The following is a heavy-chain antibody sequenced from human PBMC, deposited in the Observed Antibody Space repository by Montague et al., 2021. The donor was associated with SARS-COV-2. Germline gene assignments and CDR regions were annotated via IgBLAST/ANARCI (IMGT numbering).Heavy chain of an antibody. J-gene: IGHJ6*03. CDR1: GGSFSTYS. Sequence: SETLSLTCAVHGGSFSTYSWNWIRQPPGKGLEWIGEIHHGGSTNYTPSLKSRVTISADTSKNQLSLKLTSVAAADTAVYYCARLGDGVVPSPILGVGPYYAYYNMDVGGKVPRSPSP. D-gene: IGHD2-2*02. CDR2: IHHGGST. CDR3: ARLGDGVVPSPILGVGPYYAYYNMDV. V-gene: IGHV4-34*01.